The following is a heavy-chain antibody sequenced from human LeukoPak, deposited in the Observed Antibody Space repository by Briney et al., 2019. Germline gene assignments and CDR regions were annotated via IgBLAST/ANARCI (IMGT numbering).Heavy chain of an antibody. Sequence: GGSLRLSCAASRFTLSTYWMSWDRQAPGKGLEWVSVIYSGGTTNHADSVKGRFTVSRDNSKNTLYLQMNSLRAEDTAVYFCARGSSRAFDYWGQGTLVTVSS. CDR2: IYSGGTT. D-gene: IGHD2-2*01. J-gene: IGHJ4*02. V-gene: IGHV3-53*01. CDR3: ARGSSRAFDY. CDR1: RFTLSTYW.